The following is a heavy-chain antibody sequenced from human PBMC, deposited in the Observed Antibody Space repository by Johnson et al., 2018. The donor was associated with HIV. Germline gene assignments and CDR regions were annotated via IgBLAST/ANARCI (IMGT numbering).Heavy chain of an antibody. CDR2: IRYDGSGK. CDR3: AKDVGNYWPNAFDI. J-gene: IGHJ3*02. Sequence: QVQLVESGGGVVQPGGSLTLSCAASGFVFSDYVMNWVRQAPGKGLAWVTCIRYDGSGKYYADSVNGRFTISRDNSKTTLYPQMNSLRSEDTAGYYCAKDVGNYWPNAFDIWGQGTTVTVSS. D-gene: IGHD3-22*01. CDR1: GFVFSDYV. V-gene: IGHV3-30*02.